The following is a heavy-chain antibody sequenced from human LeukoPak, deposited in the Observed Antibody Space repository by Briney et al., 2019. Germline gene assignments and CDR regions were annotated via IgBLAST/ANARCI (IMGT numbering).Heavy chain of an antibody. CDR2: VSSSGGGM. D-gene: IGHD3-10*01. J-gene: IGHJ3*02. CDR1: GFTLSSYE. CDR3: ARDLYGSGGDAFDM. V-gene: IGHV3-48*03. Sequence: GGSLRLSCTASGFTLSSYEMNWVRKAPGKGLEWVSYVSSSGGGMLYADSVKGRFTISRDNAKNSLSLQMSSLRAEDTAVYYCARDLYGSGGDAFDMWGQGTMVTVSS.